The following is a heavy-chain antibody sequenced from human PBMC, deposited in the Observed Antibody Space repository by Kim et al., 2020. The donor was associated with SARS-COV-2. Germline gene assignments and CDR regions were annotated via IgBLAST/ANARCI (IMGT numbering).Heavy chain of an antibody. D-gene: IGHD1-1*01. CDR3: VRELDHYYYYYGMDV. J-gene: IGHJ6*02. CDR1: GFTFSSYA. Sequence: GGSLRLSCAASGFTFSSYAMHWVRQAPGKGLEWVAVISYDGSNKYYADSVKGRFTISRDNSKNTLYLQMNSLRAEDTAVYYCVRELDHYYYYYGMDVWGQGTTVTVSS. CDR2: ISYDGSNK. V-gene: IGHV3-30-3*01.